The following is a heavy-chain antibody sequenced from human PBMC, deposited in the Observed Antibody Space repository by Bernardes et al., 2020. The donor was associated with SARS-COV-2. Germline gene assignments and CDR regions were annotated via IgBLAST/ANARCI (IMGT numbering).Heavy chain of an antibody. CDR3: ATRNPYDSSGYYYVWDY. Sequence: GGSLRLSCAASGFTFDDYAMHWVRQAPGKGLEWVSGISWYSGSIGYADSVKGRFTISRDNAKNSLYLQMNSLRAEDTALYYCATRNPYDSSGYYYVWDYWGQGTLVTVSS. D-gene: IGHD3-22*01. CDR1: GFTFDDYA. J-gene: IGHJ4*02. V-gene: IGHV3-9*01. CDR2: ISWYSGSI.